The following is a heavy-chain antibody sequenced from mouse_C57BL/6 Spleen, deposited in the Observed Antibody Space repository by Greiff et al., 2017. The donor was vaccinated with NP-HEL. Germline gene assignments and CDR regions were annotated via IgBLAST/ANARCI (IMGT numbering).Heavy chain of an antibody. CDR1: GYTFTDYY. J-gene: IGHJ2*01. CDR2: INPNNGGT. V-gene: IGHV1-26*01. D-gene: IGHD1-1*01. Sequence: VQLQQSGPELVKPGASVKISCKAPGYTFTDYYMNWVKQSHGKSLEWIGDINPNNGGTSYNQKFKGKATLTVDKSSSTAYMELRSLTSEDSAVYYCARYYYGSRYFDYWGQGTTLTVSS. CDR3: ARYYYGSRYFDY.